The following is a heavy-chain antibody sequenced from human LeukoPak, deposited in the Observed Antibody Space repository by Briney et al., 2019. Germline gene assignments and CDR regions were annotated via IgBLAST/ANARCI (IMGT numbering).Heavy chain of an antibody. D-gene: IGHD3-3*01. CDR3: ARDPNSALTIFGGTLFDY. Sequence: ASVKVSRKASGYTFTSYGISWVRQAPGQGLEWMGWISAYNGNTNYAQKLQGRVTMTTDTSTSTAYMELRSLRSDDTAVYYCARDPNSALTIFGGTLFDYWGQGTLVTVSS. V-gene: IGHV1-18*01. CDR1: GYTFTSYG. J-gene: IGHJ4*02. CDR2: ISAYNGNT.